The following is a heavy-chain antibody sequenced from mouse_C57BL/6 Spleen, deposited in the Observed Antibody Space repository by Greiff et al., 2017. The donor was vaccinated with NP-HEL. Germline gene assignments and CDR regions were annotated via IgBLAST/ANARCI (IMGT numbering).Heavy chain of an antibody. CDR3: ARTSSAYFDV. J-gene: IGHJ1*03. V-gene: IGHV1-52*01. D-gene: IGHD1-3*01. CDR2: IDPSDSET. CDR1: GYTFTSYW. Sequence: QVQLKQPGAELVRPGSSVKLSCKASGYTFTSYWMHWVKQRPIQGLEWIGNIDPSDSETHYNQKFKDKATLTVDKSSSTAYMQLSSLTSEDSAVYYCARTSSAYFDVWGTGTTVTVSS.